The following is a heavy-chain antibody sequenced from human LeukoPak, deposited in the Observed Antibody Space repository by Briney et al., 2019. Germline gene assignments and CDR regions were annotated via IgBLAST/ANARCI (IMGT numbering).Heavy chain of an antibody. J-gene: IGHJ5*02. V-gene: IGHV3-9*01. Sequence: GGSLRLSCAASGFTVSDNYMTWVRQAPGKGLEWVSGISWNSGSIGYADSVKGRFTISRDNAKNSLYLQMNSLRAEDTALYYCAKETIPGIAVAGTGWFDPWGQGTLVTVSS. D-gene: IGHD6-19*01. CDR2: ISWNSGSI. CDR1: GFTVSDNY. CDR3: AKETIPGIAVAGTGWFDP.